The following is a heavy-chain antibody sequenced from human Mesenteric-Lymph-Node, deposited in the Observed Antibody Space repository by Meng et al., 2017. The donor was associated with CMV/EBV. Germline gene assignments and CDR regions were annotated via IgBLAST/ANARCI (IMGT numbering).Heavy chain of an antibody. CDR2: IYSGGST. Sequence: GESLKISCAASGFTVSSNHMNWVRQAPGKGLEWVSIIYSGGSTYYTDFVKGRFTISRDNSKNTVYLQMNSLRAEDTAVYYCARDIYDFWSGVGGYYYSAMDVWGPGTTVTVSS. D-gene: IGHD3-3*01. CDR1: GFTVSSNH. V-gene: IGHV3-53*01. CDR3: ARDIYDFWSGVGGYYYSAMDV. J-gene: IGHJ6*02.